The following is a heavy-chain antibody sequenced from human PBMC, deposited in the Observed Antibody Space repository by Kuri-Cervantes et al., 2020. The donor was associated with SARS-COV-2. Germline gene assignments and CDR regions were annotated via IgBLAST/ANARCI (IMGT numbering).Heavy chain of an antibody. CDR1: GYTLTELS. V-gene: IGHV1-24*01. D-gene: IGHD2-2*01. Sequence: ASVKVSCKVSGYTLTELSMHWVRQAPGKGLEWMGGFDPEDGETIYAQKLQGRVTMTTDTSTSTAYMELRSLRSDDTAVYYCATDAGSRGSTSVNAFDIWGQGTMVTVSS. J-gene: IGHJ3*02. CDR2: FDPEDGET. CDR3: ATDAGSRGSTSVNAFDI.